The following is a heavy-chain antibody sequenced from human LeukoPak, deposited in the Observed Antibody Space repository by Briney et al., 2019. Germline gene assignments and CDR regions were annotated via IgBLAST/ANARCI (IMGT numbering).Heavy chain of an antibody. J-gene: IGHJ5*02. V-gene: IGHV3-21*01. CDR3: ARASHRLAATTNWFDP. CDR1: GFTFGSYS. CDR2: ISSSSSYI. Sequence: GSLRLSCAASGFTFGSYSMNWVRQAPGKGLEWVSSISSSSSYIYYADSVKGRFTISRDNAKNSLYLQMNSLRAEDTAVYYCARASHRLAATTNWFDPWGQGTLVTVSS. D-gene: IGHD2-15*01.